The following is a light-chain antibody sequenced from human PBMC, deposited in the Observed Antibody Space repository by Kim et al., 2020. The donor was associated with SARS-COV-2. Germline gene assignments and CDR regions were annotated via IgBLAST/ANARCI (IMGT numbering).Light chain of an antibody. CDR2: GAS. CDR3: QQYGSSPYT. J-gene: IGKJ2*01. Sequence: SPGERAPLSCRASQSVSSSYLAWYQQKPGQAPRLLIYGASSRATGIPDRFSGSGSGTDFTLTISRLEPEDFAVYYCQQYGSSPYTFGQGTKLEI. V-gene: IGKV3-20*01. CDR1: QSVSSSY.